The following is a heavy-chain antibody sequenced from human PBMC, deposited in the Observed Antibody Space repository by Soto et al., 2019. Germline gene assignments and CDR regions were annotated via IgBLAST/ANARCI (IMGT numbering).Heavy chain of an antibody. CDR1: GGSFSGYY. V-gene: IGHV4-34*01. J-gene: IGHJ6*02. D-gene: IGHD3-10*02. CDR3: ARALGSGRINYYYGMDV. CDR2: INHSGST. Sequence: PSETLSLTCAVYGGSFSGYYWSWIRQPPGKGLEWIGEINHSGSTNYNPSLKSRVTISVDTSKNQFSLKLSSVTAADTAVYYCARALGSGRINYYYGMDVWGQGTTVTVSS.